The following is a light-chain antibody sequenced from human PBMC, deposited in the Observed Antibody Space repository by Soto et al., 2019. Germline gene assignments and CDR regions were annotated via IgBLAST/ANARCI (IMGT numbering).Light chain of an antibody. Sequence: IVLTQSPATLSVSPGETATLSCRASQSVSSSLAWYRHKPGQPPRLLIFGSSTRATGIPARFSGSGSGTEFTLTISGLQSEDFAVYYFQQYNNWPLTFGGGTTVEIK. CDR2: GSS. CDR1: QSVSSS. V-gene: IGKV3-15*01. CDR3: QQYNNWPLT. J-gene: IGKJ4*01.